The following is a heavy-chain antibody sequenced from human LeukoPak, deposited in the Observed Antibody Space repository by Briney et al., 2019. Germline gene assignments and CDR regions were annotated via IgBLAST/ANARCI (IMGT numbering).Heavy chain of an antibody. J-gene: IGHJ6*03. CDR1: GFTFSDYY. CDR2: ISSSGSTI. V-gene: IGHV3-11*04. Sequence: GGSLRLSCAASGFTFSDYYMSWIRQAPGKGLEWVSYISSSGSTIYYADSVKGRFTISRDNAKNSLYLQMNSLRAEDTAVYYCARDGRWNYNRWVYYYMDVWGKGTTVTVSS. CDR3: ARDGRWNYNRWVYYYMDV. D-gene: IGHD1-7*01.